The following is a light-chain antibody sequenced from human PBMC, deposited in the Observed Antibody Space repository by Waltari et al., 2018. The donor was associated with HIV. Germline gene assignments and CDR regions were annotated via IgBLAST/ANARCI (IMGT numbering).Light chain of an antibody. V-gene: IGLV2-14*03. Sequence: QSALSQPASVSGSFGQSITISCTGTSSDVGGYQYVSWYQQQPGKAPQLLIYEVSNRPSGVASRFSGAKSGNTASLTIFWLQAEDEADYYCSSYTNRDTVVFGGGTKLTVV. CDR1: SSDVGGYQY. CDR2: EVS. CDR3: SSYTNRDTVV. J-gene: IGLJ2*01.